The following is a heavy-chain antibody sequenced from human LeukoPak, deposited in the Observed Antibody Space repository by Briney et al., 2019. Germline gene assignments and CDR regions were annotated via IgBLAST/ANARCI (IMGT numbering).Heavy chain of an antibody. CDR2: IVVGSGNT. CDR1: GFTFTSSA. Sequence: SVKVSCKASGFTFTSSAMQWVRQARGQRLEWIGWIVVGSGNTNYAQKFQERVTITRDMSTSTAYMELSSLRSEDTAVYYCAAYLLCSGGSPAVCAFDIWGQGTMVTVSS. V-gene: IGHV1-58*02. D-gene: IGHD2-15*01. J-gene: IGHJ3*02. CDR3: AAYLLCSGGSPAVCAFDI.